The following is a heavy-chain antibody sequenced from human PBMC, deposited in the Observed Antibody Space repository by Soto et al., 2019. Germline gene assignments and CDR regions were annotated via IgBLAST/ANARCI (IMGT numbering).Heavy chain of an antibody. D-gene: IGHD3-3*02. J-gene: IGHJ5*02. CDR3: ASPKKAFYTWCDP. Sequence: SVTLSLTCTVWDGSISSSSYYCGWNRQPPGKGLEWIGSIYYSGSTYYNPSLKSRVTISVDTSKNQFSLKLSSVTAADTAVYYCASPKKAFYTWCDPWGQEPLVTASS. V-gene: IGHV4-39*01. CDR2: IYYSGST. CDR1: DGSISSSSYY.